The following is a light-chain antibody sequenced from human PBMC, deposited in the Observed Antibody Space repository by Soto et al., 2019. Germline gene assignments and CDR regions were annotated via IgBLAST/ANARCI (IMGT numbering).Light chain of an antibody. CDR2: SNS. Sequence: VLTQPPSASWTPGQRVTFSCSVSSSNIGGNTVSWFQHLPRTAPKLLIFSNSQRPSGVPDRFSGAKPGTSASLAISGLQSEDEANYYCATWDDGLSAYVFGTGTKV. CDR1: SSNIGGNT. CDR3: ATWDDGLSAYV. J-gene: IGLJ1*01. V-gene: IGLV1-44*01.